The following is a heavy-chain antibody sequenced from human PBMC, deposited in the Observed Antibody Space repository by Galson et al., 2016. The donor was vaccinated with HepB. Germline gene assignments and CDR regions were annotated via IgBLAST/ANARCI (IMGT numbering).Heavy chain of an antibody. CDR3: AKVPYNSAWYAGFDD. V-gene: IGHV3-23*01. Sequence: SLRLSCAASTLTFGHYAMSWVRHAPGKGLEWVSLLSASGATTHYADSVKGRFTVSRDISKTTLYLQVNSLRAEDAALYYCAKVPYNSAWYAGFDDWGLGTLVTVSS. J-gene: IGHJ4*02. CDR1: TLTFGHYA. D-gene: IGHD6-19*01. CDR2: LSASGATT.